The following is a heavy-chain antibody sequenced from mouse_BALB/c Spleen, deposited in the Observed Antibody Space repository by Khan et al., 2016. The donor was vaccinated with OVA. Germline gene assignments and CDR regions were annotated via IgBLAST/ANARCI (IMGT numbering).Heavy chain of an antibody. Sequence: QVQLKQSGAALARPGASVKMSCKASAYTFTSYTMHWVSQRPGQAPEWIGHINPSNNYTNYNQNFKDKATLIVDKSYSTAYMQLISLTSEDSAVFTYERDGAYHGSNGWFDYGGQGTLVTVSA. V-gene: IGHV1-4*01. CDR2: INPSNNYT. D-gene: IGHD1-1*01. CDR1: AYTFTSYT. J-gene: IGHJ3*01. CDR3: ERDGAYHGSNGWFDY.